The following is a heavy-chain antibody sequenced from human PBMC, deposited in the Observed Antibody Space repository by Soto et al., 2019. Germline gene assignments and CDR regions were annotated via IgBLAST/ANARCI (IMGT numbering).Heavy chain of an antibody. CDR1: GYSFTSYW. CDR2: IDPSDSYT. D-gene: IGHD6-25*01. CDR3: DRFAASSDY. Sequence: GESLKSSCRGSGYSFTSYWISWVRQMPGKGLEWMGRIDPSDSYTNYSPSFHGHVNISADKSISTAYLQWSSLKASDTDLYYCDRFAASSDYWRQAPMVTVSS. J-gene: IGHJ4*02. V-gene: IGHV5-10-1*01.